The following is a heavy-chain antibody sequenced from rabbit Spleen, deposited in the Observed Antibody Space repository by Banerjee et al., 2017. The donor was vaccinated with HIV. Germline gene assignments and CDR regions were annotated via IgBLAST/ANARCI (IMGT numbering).Heavy chain of an antibody. J-gene: IGHJ6*01. Sequence: QSLEESGGGLVQPEGSLTLTCTASGFSFSSSDYMCWVRQAPGKGLEWIACIYAGSSSGFTYSATWAKGRFTCSKTSSTTVTLQMTSLTVADTATYFCARDSGSSFSSYGMDLWGQGTLVTVS. D-gene: IGHD8-1*01. CDR2: IYAGSSSGFT. V-gene: IGHV1S40*01. CDR1: GFSFSSSDY. CDR3: ARDSGSSFSSYGMDL.